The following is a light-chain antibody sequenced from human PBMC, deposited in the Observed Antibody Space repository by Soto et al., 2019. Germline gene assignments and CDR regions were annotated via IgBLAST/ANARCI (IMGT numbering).Light chain of an antibody. Sequence: EIVMTQSPATLSVSPGERATLSCRASQSVSSNLAWYQQKPGQAPRLLIYGASTRAIGIPARFSGSGSGTEFTLTISSLQSEDFAVYYCQQYNNWPFPSWTFGQGTKVEIK. J-gene: IGKJ1*01. CDR3: QQYNNWPFPSWT. V-gene: IGKV3-15*01. CDR2: GAS. CDR1: QSVSSN.